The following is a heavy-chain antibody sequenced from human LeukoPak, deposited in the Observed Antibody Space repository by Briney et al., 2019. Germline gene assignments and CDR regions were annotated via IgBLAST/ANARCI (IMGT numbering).Heavy chain of an antibody. CDR1: GFTFSRYD. Sequence: PGGSLRLSCAASGFTFSRYDMHWVRQATGKRLEWVSAIDIAGDTYYPGSVKGRLIISRENAKNSLYLQMNSLRVGDTAVYYCARVSSGGGESSYFDYWGQGTLVTVSS. CDR3: ARVSSGGGESSYFDY. D-gene: IGHD3-16*01. J-gene: IGHJ4*02. CDR2: IDIAGDT. V-gene: IGHV3-13*01.